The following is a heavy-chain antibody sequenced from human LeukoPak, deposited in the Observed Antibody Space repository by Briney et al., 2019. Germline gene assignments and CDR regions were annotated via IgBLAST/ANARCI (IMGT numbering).Heavy chain of an antibody. J-gene: IGHJ6*03. CDR3: ARHDCGGDYSPYYYYYYMDV. CDR2: IYYSGST. D-gene: IGHD2-21*02. V-gene: IGHV4-39*01. Sequence: SETLSLTCTVSGGSISSSSYYWGWIRQPPGKGLEWIGSIYYSGSTYYNPSLKSRVTISVDTSKNQFSLKLSSVTAADTAVHYSARHDCGGDYSPYYYYYYMDVWGKGTTVTVSS. CDR1: GGSISSSSYY.